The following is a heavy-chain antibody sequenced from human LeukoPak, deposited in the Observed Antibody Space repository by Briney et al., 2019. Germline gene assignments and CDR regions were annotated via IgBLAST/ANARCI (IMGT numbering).Heavy chain of an antibody. CDR2: ISENGGST. CDR1: GFTFSSYA. J-gene: IGHJ4*02. D-gene: IGHD2-8*01. V-gene: IGHV3-64*01. Sequence: GGSLRLPCAASGFTFSSYAMHWVRQAPGKGLEYVSAISENGGSTYYANSVKGRFTISRDNSKNTLYLRMGSLRAEDMAVYYCARNGAYVRNYDYWGQGTLVTVSS. CDR3: ARNGAYVRNYDY.